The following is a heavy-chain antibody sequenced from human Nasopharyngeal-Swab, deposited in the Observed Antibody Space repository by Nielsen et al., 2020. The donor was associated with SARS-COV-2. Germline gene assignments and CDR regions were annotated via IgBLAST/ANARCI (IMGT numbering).Heavy chain of an antibody. D-gene: IGHD3-22*01. V-gene: IGHV3-30-3*01. Sequence: GGSLRLSCAASGFTFSSSAMHWVRQAPGKGLEWVAVISYDGSNKYFADSVKGRFTISRDNSKNTLYLQMNSLRAEDTAVYYCASPPLDSSGYYYGIHYWGRGTLVTVSS. J-gene: IGHJ4*02. CDR2: ISYDGSNK. CDR3: ASPPLDSSGYYYGIHY. CDR1: GFTFSSSA.